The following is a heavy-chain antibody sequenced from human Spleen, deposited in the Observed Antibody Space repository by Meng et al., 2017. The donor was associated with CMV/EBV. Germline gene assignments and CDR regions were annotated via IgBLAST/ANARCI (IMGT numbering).Heavy chain of an antibody. V-gene: IGHV4-34*01. Sequence: GSLRLSCAVYGGAFSGYYWSWSRQPPGKGLEWIGETNHSGSTNYNPSLKSRVTISVDTSKNQFSLKLSSVTAADTAMYYCARQRGYSGYESFDYWGQGTLVTVSS. D-gene: IGHD5-12*01. CDR2: TNHSGST. CDR3: ARQRGYSGYESFDY. CDR1: GGAFSGYY. J-gene: IGHJ4*02.